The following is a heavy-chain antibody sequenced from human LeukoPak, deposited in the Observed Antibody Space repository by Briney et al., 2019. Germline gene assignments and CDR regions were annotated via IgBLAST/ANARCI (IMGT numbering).Heavy chain of an antibody. J-gene: IGHJ4*02. CDR1: GFTFDDYG. V-gene: IGHV3-20*04. CDR2: INWNGGST. CDR3: ARLGDYSNKD. Sequence: PGGSLRLSCAASGFTFDDYGMSWVRQAPGKGLEWVSGINWNGGSTGYADSVKGRFTISRDNAKNSLYLQMNGLRAEDTAVYYCARLGDYSNKDWGQGTLVTVSS. D-gene: IGHD4-11*01.